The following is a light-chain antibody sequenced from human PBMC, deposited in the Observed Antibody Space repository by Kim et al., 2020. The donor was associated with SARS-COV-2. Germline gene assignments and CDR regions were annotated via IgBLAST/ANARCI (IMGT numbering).Light chain of an antibody. CDR1: SGHSSYA. J-gene: IGLJ2*01. V-gene: IGLV4-69*01. Sequence: VKRTCTRSSGHSSYAIAWHQQQPEKGPRYLMKLNSDGSHSKGDGIPDRFSGSSSGAERYLTISSLQSEDEADYYCQTWGTGIHVVFGGGTQLTVL. CDR3: QTWGTGIHVV. CDR2: LNSDGSH.